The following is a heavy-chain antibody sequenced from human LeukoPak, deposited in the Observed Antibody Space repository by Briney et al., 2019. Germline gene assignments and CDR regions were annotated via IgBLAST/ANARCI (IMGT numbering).Heavy chain of an antibody. CDR3: AKSEDSIGGYYYGMDV. J-gene: IGHJ6*02. CDR2: IFYSGSI. Sequence: SETLSLNCTVSGGSLGNKYWSWIRQPPGKGLEWIGYIFYSGSINYNPSLKSRVTISLDTSRSQFSLKLTSVTAADTAMYYCAKSEDSIGGYYYGMDVWGQGTTVTVSS. V-gene: IGHV4-59*03. D-gene: IGHD3-16*01. CDR1: GGSLGNKY.